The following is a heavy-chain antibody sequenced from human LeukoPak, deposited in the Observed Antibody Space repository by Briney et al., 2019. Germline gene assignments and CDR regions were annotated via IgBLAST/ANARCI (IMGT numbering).Heavy chain of an antibody. CDR2: ISAYNGNT. CDR1: GYTFTSYG. V-gene: IGHV1-18*01. Sequence: ASVKVSCKASGYTFTSYGISWVRQAPGQGLEWMGWISAYNGNTNYAQKLQGRVTMTTDTSTSTAYMELRSLRSDDTAVYYCARDQAPTYYDILTGYSNCFDPWGQGTLVTVSS. CDR3: ARDQAPTYYDILTGYSNCFDP. D-gene: IGHD3-9*01. J-gene: IGHJ5*02.